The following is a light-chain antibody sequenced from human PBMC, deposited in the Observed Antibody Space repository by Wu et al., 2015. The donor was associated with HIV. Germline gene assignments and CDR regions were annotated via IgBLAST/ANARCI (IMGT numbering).Light chain of an antibody. V-gene: IGKV1-39*01. CDR1: QGISSA. Sequence: IQLTQSPSPLSASVGDRVIITCRASQGISSALAWYQQKPGKAPKLLIYAASSLQSGVSSRFSGSESGTDFTLTISSLQPEDFGTYYCQQNYYTPSTFGPGTKVDIK. J-gene: IGKJ3*01. CDR2: AAS. CDR3: QQNYYTPST.